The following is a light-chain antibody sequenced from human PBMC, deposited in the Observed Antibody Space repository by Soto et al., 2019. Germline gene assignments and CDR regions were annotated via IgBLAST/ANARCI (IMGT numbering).Light chain of an antibody. V-gene: IGKV3-11*01. CDR2: DAS. Sequence: EIVLTQSPATLSLSPGERATLSCRASQSVSSYLAWYQQKPGQAPRLLIYDASNRATGIPARFSGSGSGTDFTLTISSLEPEDVAVYYCQQRSNWPPAFGQRTKLEIK. CDR1: QSVSSY. J-gene: IGKJ2*01. CDR3: QQRSNWPPA.